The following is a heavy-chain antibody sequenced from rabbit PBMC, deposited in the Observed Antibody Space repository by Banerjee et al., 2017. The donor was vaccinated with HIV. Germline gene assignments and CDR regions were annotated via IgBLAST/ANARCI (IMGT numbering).Heavy chain of an antibody. J-gene: IGHJ6*01. CDR3: ARGVAGGDFGVADL. D-gene: IGHD2-1*01. CDR2: IDDISSGDT. CDR1: GFSFNSNYW. V-gene: IGHV1S45*01. Sequence: QEQLEESGGGLVQPEGSLTLTCTASGFSFNSNYWKCWVRQAPGKGLEWIACIDDISSGDTFYASWAKGRFTISKTSSTTVTLQMTSLTAADTATYFCARGVAGGDFGVADLWGPGTLVTVS.